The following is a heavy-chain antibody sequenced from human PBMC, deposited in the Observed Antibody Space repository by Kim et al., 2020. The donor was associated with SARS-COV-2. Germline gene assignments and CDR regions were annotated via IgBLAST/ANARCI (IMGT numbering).Heavy chain of an antibody. CDR1: GFTFRNYY. Sequence: GGSLRLSCAASGFTFRNYYMDWVRQAPGKGLEWVSSISSRNNYIFYADSVKGRFTISRDNAKDSLYLQMNSLRAEDTAVYYCARPLWFGEIYYWGQGTLV. CDR2: ISSRNNYI. J-gene: IGHJ4*02. D-gene: IGHD3-10*01. CDR3: ARPLWFGEIYY. V-gene: IGHV3-21*01.